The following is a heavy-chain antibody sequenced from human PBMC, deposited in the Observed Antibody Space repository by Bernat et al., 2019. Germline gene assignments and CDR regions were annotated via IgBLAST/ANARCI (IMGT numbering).Heavy chain of an antibody. CDR3: AKQGWNDACGY. CDR1: GFTFSSYG. V-gene: IGHV3-30*18. J-gene: IGHJ4*02. D-gene: IGHD1-1*01. Sequence: QVQLVESGGGVVQPGRSLRLSCAASGFTFSSYGMHWVRQVPGKGLEWVAVISYDGSNKYYADSVKGRFTISRDNSKNTLYLQMNSLRAEDTAVYYCAKQGWNDACGYWGQGTLVTVSS. CDR2: ISYDGSNK.